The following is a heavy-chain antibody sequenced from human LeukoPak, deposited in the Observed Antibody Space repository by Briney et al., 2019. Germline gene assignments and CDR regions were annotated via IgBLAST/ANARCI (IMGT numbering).Heavy chain of an antibody. D-gene: IGHD6-25*01. CDR1: GGSFSGYY. Sequence: SETLSLTCAVYGGSFSGYYWSWIRQPPGKGLEWIGEINHSGSTNYNPSLKSRVTISVDTSKNQFSLKLSSVTAADTAVYYCARDLERAAPFRFDPWGQGTLVTVSS. V-gene: IGHV4-34*01. J-gene: IGHJ5*02. CDR3: ARDLERAAPFRFDP. CDR2: INHSGST.